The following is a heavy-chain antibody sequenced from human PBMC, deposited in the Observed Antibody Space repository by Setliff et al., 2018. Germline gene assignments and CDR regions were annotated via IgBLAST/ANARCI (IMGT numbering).Heavy chain of an antibody. CDR1: GYSFSTYA. V-gene: IGHV7-4-1*02. CDR3: ARASRYGTIRYRGDYYMDV. D-gene: IGHD5-12*01. J-gene: IGHJ6*03. Sequence: AASVKVSCKASGYSFSTYAMSWIRQAPGQGLEWMGWINTNTGNPSYAQGFTGRFVFSLDTSVSTAYLQISSLKADDTAVYYCARASRYGTIRYRGDYYMDVWGKGTTGTVS. CDR2: INTNTGNP.